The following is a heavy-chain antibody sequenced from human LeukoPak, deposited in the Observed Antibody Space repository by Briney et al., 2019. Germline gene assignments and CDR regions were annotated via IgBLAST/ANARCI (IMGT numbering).Heavy chain of an antibody. D-gene: IGHD3-16*01. CDR3: ARVRGGIAFDI. CDR1: VESISNFY. CDR2: INHTGKT. J-gene: IGHJ3*02. V-gene: IGHV4-34*01. Sequence: SETLSLTCTVYVESISNFYWSWIRQTPGKGLEWIGEINHTGKTNYNPSLKSRVTISVDRSKNQFSLKLSSVTAADTAVYYCARVRGGIAFDIWGQGTMVTVSS.